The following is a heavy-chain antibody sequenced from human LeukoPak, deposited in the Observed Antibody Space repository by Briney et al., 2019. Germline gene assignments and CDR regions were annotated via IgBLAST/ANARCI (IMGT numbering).Heavy chain of an antibody. CDR3: AELGITMIGGV. CDR2: ISSSGSTI. Sequence: GGSLRLSCAASGFTFSTFAMIWVRQPPGKGLEWVSYISSSGSTIYYADSVEGRFTISRDNAKNSLYLQMNSLRAEDTAVYYCAELGITMIGGVWGKGTTVTISS. J-gene: IGHJ6*04. V-gene: IGHV3-48*03. D-gene: IGHD3-10*02. CDR1: GFTFSTFA.